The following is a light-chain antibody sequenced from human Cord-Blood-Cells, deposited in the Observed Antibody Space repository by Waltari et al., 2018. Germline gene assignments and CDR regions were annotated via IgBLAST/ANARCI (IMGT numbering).Light chain of an antibody. CDR1: QSISSW. V-gene: IGKV1-5*03. CDR3: QQYNSYSLTWT. J-gene: IGKJ1*01. Sequence: DIQMTQSPSTLSASVGDSVTITCLASQSISSWLAWYQQKPGKAPKLLIYKASSLESGVPSRFSGSGSGTEFTLTISSLQPDDFATYYCQQYNSYSLTWTFGQGTKVEIK. CDR2: KAS.